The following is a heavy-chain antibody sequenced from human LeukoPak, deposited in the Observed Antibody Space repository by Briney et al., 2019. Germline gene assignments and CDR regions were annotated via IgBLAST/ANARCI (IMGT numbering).Heavy chain of an antibody. V-gene: IGHV3-23*01. D-gene: IGHD2-15*01. CDR2: ISGSGGST. Sequence: GGSLRLSCAASGFTFSSYAMSWVRQAPGEGLEWASTISGSGGSTYYADSVKGRFTISRDNSKNTLYLHMNSLRADDTAVYYCAKDEVGTSWGQGTLVTVSS. J-gene: IGHJ5*02. CDR1: GFTFSSYA. CDR3: AKDEVGTS.